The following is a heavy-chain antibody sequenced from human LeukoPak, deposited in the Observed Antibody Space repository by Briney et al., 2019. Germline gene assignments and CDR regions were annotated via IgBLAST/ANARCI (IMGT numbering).Heavy chain of an antibody. J-gene: IGHJ4*02. D-gene: IGHD6-13*01. CDR3: AKGLHLAAADC. V-gene: IGHV3-23*01. CDR2: ISSSGGRT. CDR1: EFTFSDYA. Sequence: GGSLRLSCTASEFTFSDYAMSWVRQAPGKGLEWVSAISSSGGRTYYGDSVKGRFTISRDNSKKTLYLQMNSLRAGDTAVYYCAKGLHLAAADCWGQGTLVTVSS.